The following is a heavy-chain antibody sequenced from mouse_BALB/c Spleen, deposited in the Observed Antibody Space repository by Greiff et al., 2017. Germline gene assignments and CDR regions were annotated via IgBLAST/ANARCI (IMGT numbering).Heavy chain of an antibody. D-gene: IGHD2-14*01. CDR2: ISYDGSN. CDR1: GYSITSGYY. CDR3: ARCRCDDGFAY. V-gene: IGHV3-6*02. Sequence: DVQLQESGPGLVKPSQSLSLTCSVTGYSITSGYYWNWIRQFPGNKLEWMGYISYDGSNNYNPPLKNRISITRDTSKNQFFLKFNSVATEDTATYYCARCRCDDGFAYWGQGTLVTVSA. J-gene: IGHJ3*01.